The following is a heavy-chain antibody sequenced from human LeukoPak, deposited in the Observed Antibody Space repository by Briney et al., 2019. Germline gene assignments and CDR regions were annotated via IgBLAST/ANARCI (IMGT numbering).Heavy chain of an antibody. CDR3: AREQWEPGVDY. D-gene: IGHD1-26*01. J-gene: IGHJ4*02. V-gene: IGHV4-61*02. CDR1: GGSLSSGSYY. CDR2: IYTNGST. Sequence: SETLSLTCTLSGGSLSSGSYYGSWIRQPAGKGLEWIGRIYTNGSTNYNPSLKIRVTISVDTSKNQFALKLSSVTAADTAVYYCAREQWEPGVDYWGQGTLVTVSA.